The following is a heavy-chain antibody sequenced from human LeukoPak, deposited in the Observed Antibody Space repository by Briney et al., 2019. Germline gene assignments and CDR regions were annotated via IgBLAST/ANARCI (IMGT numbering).Heavy chain of an antibody. J-gene: IGHJ4*02. Sequence: ASVKVSCKASGYDFTSVGITWVRRAPGQGLEWMGWISPYNGNTRYAQKFQGRVAMTTDTSTTTAYMELRGLRFNDTAVYYCARAGPGGGWYFDYWGQGALLADSS. CDR3: ARAGPGGGWYFDY. D-gene: IGHD6-19*01. CDR2: ISPYNGNT. CDR1: GYDFTSVG. V-gene: IGHV1-18*01.